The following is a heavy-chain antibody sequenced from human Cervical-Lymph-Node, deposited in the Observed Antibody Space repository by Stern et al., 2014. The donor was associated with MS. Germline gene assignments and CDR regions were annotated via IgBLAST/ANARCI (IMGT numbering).Heavy chain of an antibody. D-gene: IGHD3-22*01. CDR1: GFTFTSSA. CDR2: IVVGSGNT. CDR3: AAINDYYDSSGYDAFDI. J-gene: IGHJ3*02. Sequence: QLVASGPEVKKPGTSVKVSCKASGFTFTSSAVQWVRQARGQRLEWIGWIVVGSGNTNYAQKFQERVTITRDMSTSTAYMELSSLRSEDTAVYYCAAINDYYDSSGYDAFDIWGQGTMVTVSS. V-gene: IGHV1-58*01.